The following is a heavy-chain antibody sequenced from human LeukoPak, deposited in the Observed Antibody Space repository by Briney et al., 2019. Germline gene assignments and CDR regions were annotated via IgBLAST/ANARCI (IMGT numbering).Heavy chain of an antibody. J-gene: IGHJ6*02. V-gene: IGHV1-69*04. Sequence: ASVKVSCKASGGTFSSYAISWVQQAPGQGLEWMGRIIPILGIANYAQKFQGRVTITADKSTSTAYMELSSLRSEDTAVYYCARVPSTVTTSYYYYGMDVWGQGTTVTVSS. CDR3: ARVPSTVTTSYYYYGMDV. D-gene: IGHD4-17*01. CDR2: IIPILGIA. CDR1: GGTFSSYA.